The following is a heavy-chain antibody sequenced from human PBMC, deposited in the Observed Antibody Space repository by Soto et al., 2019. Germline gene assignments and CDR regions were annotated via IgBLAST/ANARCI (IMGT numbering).Heavy chain of an antibody. Sequence: QVQLVESGGGVVQPGRSLRLSCAASGFTFSSYGMHWVRQAPGKGLEWVAVISYDGSNKYYADSVKGRFTISRDNSKNTLYLQMNSLRAEDTAVYYCAKSEGIAVADIDYWGQGTLVTVSS. V-gene: IGHV3-30*18. D-gene: IGHD6-19*01. CDR1: GFTFSSYG. CDR3: AKSEGIAVADIDY. CDR2: ISYDGSNK. J-gene: IGHJ4*02.